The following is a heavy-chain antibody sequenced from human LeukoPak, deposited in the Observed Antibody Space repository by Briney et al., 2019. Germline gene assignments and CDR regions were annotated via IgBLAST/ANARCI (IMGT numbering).Heavy chain of an antibody. D-gene: IGHD3-9*01. V-gene: IGHV3-53*05. CDR3: ARDSRLRYFDWTCYYYYMDV. Sequence: GGSLRLSCAASGFTVSSNYMSWVRQAPGKGLEWVSVIYSGGSTYYADSVKGRFTISRDNSKNTLYLQMGSLRAEDMAVYYCARDSRLRYFDWTCYYYYMDVWGKGTTVTVSS. CDR1: GFTVSSNY. CDR2: IYSGGST. J-gene: IGHJ6*03.